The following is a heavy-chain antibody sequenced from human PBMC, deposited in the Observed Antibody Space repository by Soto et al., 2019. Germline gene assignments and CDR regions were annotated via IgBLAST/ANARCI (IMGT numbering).Heavy chain of an antibody. J-gene: IGHJ4*02. CDR1: GFSLTTNEVG. Sequence: QITLKESGPTLLKPTQTLTLTCTFSGFSLTTNEVGVGWIRQPPGKAPEWLAIIYWDDDKRYSPSLKDRLTVTKDTSKIQVVLTMTNMDPVDTATYYCAHSGDDFVSPRKFDFWGQGTLVTVSS. D-gene: IGHD3-16*01. CDR2: IYWDDDK. CDR3: AHSGDDFVSPRKFDF. V-gene: IGHV2-5*02.